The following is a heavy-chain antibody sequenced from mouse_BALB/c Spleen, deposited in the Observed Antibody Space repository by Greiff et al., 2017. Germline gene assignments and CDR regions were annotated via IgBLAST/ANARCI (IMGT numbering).Heavy chain of an antibody. CDR2: INPYNDGT. D-gene: IGHD2-3*01. J-gene: IGHJ3*01. CDR1: GYTFTSYV. CDR3: ARRIYDGYSSWFAY. V-gene: IGHV1-14*01. Sequence: EVKLQESGPELVKPGASVKMSCKASGYTFTSYVMHWVKQKPGQGLEWIGYINPYNDGTKYNEKFKGKATLTSDKSSSTAYMELSSLTSEDSAVYYCARRIYDGYSSWFAYWGQGTLVTVSA.